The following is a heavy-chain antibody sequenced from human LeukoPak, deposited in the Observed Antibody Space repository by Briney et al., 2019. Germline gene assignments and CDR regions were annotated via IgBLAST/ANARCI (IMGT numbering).Heavy chain of an antibody. CDR2: IYTSGST. CDR3: ARGMKYVAGIDY. Sequence: SETLSLTCTVSGGSISSYYWSWIRQPPGKGLEWIGYIYTSGSTNYNPSLKSRVTISVDTSKNQFSLKLSSVTAADTAVYYCARGMKYVAGIDYWGQGTLVTVSP. CDR1: GGSISSYY. J-gene: IGHJ4*02. D-gene: IGHD6-19*01. V-gene: IGHV4-4*09.